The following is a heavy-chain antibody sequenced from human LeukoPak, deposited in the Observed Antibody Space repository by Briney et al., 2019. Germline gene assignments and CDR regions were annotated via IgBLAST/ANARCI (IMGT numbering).Heavy chain of an antibody. CDR1: GFTFSSYD. J-gene: IGHJ4*02. D-gene: IGHD5-12*01. CDR3: ARLYDSNRDHSGYGY. V-gene: IGHV3-7*02. CDR2: IDQDGSEK. Sequence: GGSLRLSCAASGFTFSSYDMSWVRQAPGKGLEWVANIDQDGSEKYYVDSVRGRFTISRDNAKDSLFMQMNSLRVEDTAVYYCARLYDSNRDHSGYGYWGRGTLVTVSS.